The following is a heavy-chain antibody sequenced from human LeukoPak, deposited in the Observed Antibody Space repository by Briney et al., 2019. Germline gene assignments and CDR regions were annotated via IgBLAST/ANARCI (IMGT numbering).Heavy chain of an antibody. CDR3: ARVALSYQDAFDI. V-gene: IGHV1-8*01. D-gene: IGHD1-26*01. CDR2: MNPNSGNT. CDR1: GYTFTSYD. J-gene: IGHJ3*02. Sequence: ASVKVSCKASGYTFTSYDINWVRQATGQGLEWMGWMNPNSGNTGYAQKFQGRVTMTRNTSISTAYMELSSLRSEDTAVYYCARVALSYQDAFDIWGQGTIVTVSS.